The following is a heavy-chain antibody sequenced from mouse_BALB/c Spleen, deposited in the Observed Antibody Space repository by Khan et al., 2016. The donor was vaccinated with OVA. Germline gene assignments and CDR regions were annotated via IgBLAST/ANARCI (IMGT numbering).Heavy chain of an antibody. CDR3: ARPPYFTYGMVY. CDR2: INTYTGEP. V-gene: IGHV9-3-1*01. D-gene: IGHD2-10*01. CDR1: GYTSTNYG. J-gene: IGHJ4*01. Sequence: QIQLVQSGPELKKPGETVKLSCKASGYTSTNYGMSWVKQAPGKSLKWMGLINTYTGEPTYADDFKGRFAFSLDTSASTAYLQINNLKNEDTATYFCARPPYFTYGMVYWGQGTSVTVSS.